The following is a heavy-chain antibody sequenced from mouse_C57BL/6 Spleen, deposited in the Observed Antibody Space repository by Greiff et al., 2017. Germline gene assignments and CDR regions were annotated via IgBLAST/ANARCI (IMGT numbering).Heavy chain of an antibody. Sequence: QVQLQQPGAELVMPGASVKLSCKASGYTFTSYWMHWVKQRPGQGLEWIGEIDPSDSYTNYNQKFKGKSTITVDKSSSTAYLQLSSLTSEDSAVYYCATTTKVATTSYYVGGWGEGTTLTVST. CDR1: GYTFTSYW. J-gene: IGHJ2*01. CDR3: ATTTKVATTSYYVGG. V-gene: IGHV1-69*01. CDR2: IDPSDSYT. D-gene: IGHD2-2*01.